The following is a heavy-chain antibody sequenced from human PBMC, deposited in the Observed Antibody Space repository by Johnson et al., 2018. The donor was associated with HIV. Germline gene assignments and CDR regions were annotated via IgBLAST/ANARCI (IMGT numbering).Heavy chain of an antibody. J-gene: IGHJ3*02. D-gene: IGHD2-21*01. CDR1: GFTFSNYD. Sequence: QVQLVESGGGVVQPGGSLRLSCAASGFTFSNYDIHWVRQAPGKGLEWVAFIRYDGTNKHYADSVRGRFTISRDNSKNTLYLQMKSLRAEDTAVYYCAKSDVVVIPEGAFDIWGQGTMVTVSS. CDR2: IRYDGTNK. CDR3: AKSDVVVIPEGAFDI. V-gene: IGHV3-30*02.